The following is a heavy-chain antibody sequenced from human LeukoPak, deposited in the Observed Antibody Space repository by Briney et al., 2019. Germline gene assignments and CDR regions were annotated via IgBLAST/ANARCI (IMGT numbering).Heavy chain of an antibody. D-gene: IGHD3-22*01. CDR2: INADNHNT. Sequence: ASVKVSCKASGYTFTSYTMHWVRQAPGQRLEWMGWINADNHNTKYSQKFQGRVTITGDTSASTAYLELSSLRSEDSAVYYCARVAYYYDSAGKSLKFFYGMDVWGQGTTVTVS. V-gene: IGHV1-3*01. CDR3: ARVAYYYDSAGKSLKFFYGMDV. J-gene: IGHJ6*02. CDR1: GYTFTSYT.